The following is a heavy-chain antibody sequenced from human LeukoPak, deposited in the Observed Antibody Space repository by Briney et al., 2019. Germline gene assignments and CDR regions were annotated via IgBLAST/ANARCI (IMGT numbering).Heavy chain of an antibody. CDR3: ARHRWGVLLQLGNWFDP. CDR2: IFHSGNS. D-gene: IGHD3-10*01. CDR1: GYSMSSGYY. V-gene: IGHV4-38-2*02. J-gene: IGHJ5*02. Sequence: SETLSLTCTVSGYSMSSGYYWGWIRPPPGKGLQWIGSIFHSGNSYYNPSLKSRVTISVDTSKNQFSLKLSSVTAADTAVYYCARHRWGVLLQLGNWFDPWGQGTLVTVSS.